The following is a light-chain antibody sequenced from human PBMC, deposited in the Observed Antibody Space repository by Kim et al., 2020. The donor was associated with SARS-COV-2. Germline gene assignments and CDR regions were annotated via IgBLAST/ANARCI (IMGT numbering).Light chain of an antibody. J-gene: IGKJ4*01. CDR1: QSISSW. Sequence: DIQMTQSPSTLSASVGDRVTITCRASQSISSWLAWYQQKPGKAPKLLIYKASSLESGVPSRFSGSGSGTEFTLTISSLQPDDFATYYGQQYNSYASLAFGGGAKVDIK. V-gene: IGKV1-5*03. CDR3: QQYNSYASLA. CDR2: KAS.